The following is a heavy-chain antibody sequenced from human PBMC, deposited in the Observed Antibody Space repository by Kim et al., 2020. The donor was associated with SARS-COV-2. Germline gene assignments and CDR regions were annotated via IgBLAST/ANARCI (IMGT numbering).Heavy chain of an antibody. CDR3: ARCHYYDSGGNYWANSFD. CDR1: GYSFTDFL. Sequence: GESLKISCEGSGYSFTDFLIAWVRHMPGKGLEWMGIVSPADSITKYSPSFQGQVTISADKSISTAFLQWSSLKASDTAMYYCARCHYYDSGGNYWANSFD. V-gene: IGHV5-51*01. CDR2: VSPADSIT. D-gene: IGHD3-22*01. J-gene: IGHJ3*01.